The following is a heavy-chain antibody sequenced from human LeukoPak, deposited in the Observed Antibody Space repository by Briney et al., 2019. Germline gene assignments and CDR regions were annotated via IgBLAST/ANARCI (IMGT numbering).Heavy chain of an antibody. CDR2: INPNSGGT. Sequence: ASVKVSCKASGYTFTGYYMHWVRQAPGQGLEWMGWINPNSGGTNYAQKFQGRVTMTRDTSISTAYMELSRLRSDDTAVYYCARARTIYYYMDVWGKETTVTISS. CDR1: GYTFTGYY. D-gene: IGHD4/OR15-4a*01. V-gene: IGHV1-2*02. J-gene: IGHJ6*03. CDR3: ARARTIYYYMDV.